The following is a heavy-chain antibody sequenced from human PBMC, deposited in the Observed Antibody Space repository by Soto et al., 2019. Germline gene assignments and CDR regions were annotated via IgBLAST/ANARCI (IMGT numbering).Heavy chain of an antibody. D-gene: IGHD3-22*01. CDR3: ARQIYDSDTGPNFQYYFDS. CDR1: GYTFTSYG. CDR2: IIPVFGTA. J-gene: IGHJ4*02. V-gene: IGHV1-69*13. Sequence: GASVKVSCKASGYTFTSYGMHWVRQAPGQGLECMGGIIPVFGTANYAQKFQGRVTINADESTSTVYMELSSLRSEDTAVYYCARQIYDSDTGPNFQYYFDSWGQGTPVTVSS.